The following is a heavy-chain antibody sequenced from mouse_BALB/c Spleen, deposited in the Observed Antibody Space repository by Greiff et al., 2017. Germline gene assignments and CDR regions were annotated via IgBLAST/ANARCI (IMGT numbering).Heavy chain of an antibody. CDR1: GYSFTGYT. CDR2: INPYNGGT. J-gene: IGHJ4*01. Sequence: EVQLQQSGPELVKPGASMKISCKASGYSFTGYTMNWVKQSHGKNLEWIGLINPYNGGTSYNQKFKGKATLTVDKSSSTAYMELLSLTSEDSAVYYCARSVGYYDGDYYAMDYWGQGTSVTVSS. D-gene: IGHD2-3*01. V-gene: IGHV1-18*01. CDR3: ARSVGYYDGDYYAMDY.